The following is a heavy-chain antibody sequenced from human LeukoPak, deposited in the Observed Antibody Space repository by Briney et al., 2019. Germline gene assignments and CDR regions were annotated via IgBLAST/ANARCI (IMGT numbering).Heavy chain of an antibody. Sequence: GRSLRLSCAASGFTFSSYAMHWVRQAPGKGLEWVAVISYDGSNKYYADSVKGRFTISRDNAKNSLYLQMNSLRAEDTAVYYCARAVAVAGPTDYWGQGTLVTVSS. V-gene: IGHV3-30-3*01. J-gene: IGHJ4*02. D-gene: IGHD6-19*01. CDR2: ISYDGSNK. CDR3: ARAVAVAGPTDY. CDR1: GFTFSSYA.